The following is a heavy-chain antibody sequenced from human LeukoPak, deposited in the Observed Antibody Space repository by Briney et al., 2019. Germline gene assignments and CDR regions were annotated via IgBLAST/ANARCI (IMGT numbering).Heavy chain of an antibody. D-gene: IGHD3-22*01. CDR1: GFTFSSYA. CDR3: ARGSPYYYDSSGFPKYFQH. J-gene: IGHJ1*01. V-gene: IGHV3-30-3*01. Sequence: GGSLRLSCAAPGFTFSSYAMHWVRQAPGKGLEWVAVISYDGSNKYYADSVKGRFTISRDNSKKTLYLQMNSLRAEDTAVYYCARGSPYYYDSSGFPKYFQHWGQGTLVTVSS. CDR2: ISYDGSNK.